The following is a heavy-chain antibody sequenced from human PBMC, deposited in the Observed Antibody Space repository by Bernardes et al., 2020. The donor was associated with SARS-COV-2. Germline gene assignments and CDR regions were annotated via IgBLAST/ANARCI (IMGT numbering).Heavy chain of an antibody. D-gene: IGHD3-3*01. CDR1: GFTFSNAW. J-gene: IGHJ3*02. CDR2: IKSKTDGGTT. V-gene: IGHV3-15*01. Sequence: GGSLRLSCAASGFTFSNAWMSWVRQAPGKGLEWVGRIKSKTDGGTTDYAATVKGRFTISRDDSKNTLYLQMNSLKTEDTAVYYCTTGGAITIFGVVIRLDAFEIWGQGTMVTVSS. CDR3: TTGGAITIFGVVIRLDAFEI.